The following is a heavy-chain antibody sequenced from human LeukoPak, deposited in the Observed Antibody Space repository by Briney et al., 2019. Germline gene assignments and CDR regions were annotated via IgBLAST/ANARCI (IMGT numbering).Heavy chain of an antibody. V-gene: IGHV1-8*02. CDR3: ARGVVVTGVDY. D-gene: IGHD2-21*02. CDR2: MNPNSGNT. CDR1: GYSFTDYE. Sequence: ASVKVSCKASGYSFTDYEMHWVRQATGQGLEWMGWMNPNSGNTGYAQKFQGRVTMTRNTSISTAYMELSSLRSEDTAVYYCARGVVVTGVDYWGQGTLVTVSS. J-gene: IGHJ4*02.